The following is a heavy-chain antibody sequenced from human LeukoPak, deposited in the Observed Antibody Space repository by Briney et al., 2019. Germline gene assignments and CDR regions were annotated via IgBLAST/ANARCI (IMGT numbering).Heavy chain of an antibody. Sequence: ASETLSLTCAVYGGSFCGDYWSWLRQPPGKGLEWIGEINHSGSTNYNPSLKSRVTISVDTSKNQFSLELSSVTATDMDAYYCARGLGLRWQYFDYWGQGTLVTVSS. CDR2: INHSGST. CDR3: ARGLGLRWQYFDY. D-gene: IGHD4-23*01. V-gene: IGHV4-34*01. J-gene: IGHJ4*02. CDR1: GGSFCGDY.